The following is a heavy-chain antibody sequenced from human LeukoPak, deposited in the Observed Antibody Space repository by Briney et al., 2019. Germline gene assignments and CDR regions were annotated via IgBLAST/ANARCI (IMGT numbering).Heavy chain of an antibody. CDR2: ISYRGST. CDR1: GGSTSSDH. V-gene: IGHV4-59*08. J-gene: IGHJ4*02. CDR3: ARGRGLGVITPYSDS. Sequence: SETLSLTCTVSGGSTSSDHWSWIRQPPEKGLEWIRCISYRGSTNYNPSLKSRVTISIDTSMRHFSLKLTSVTAADTGVYYCARGRGLGVITPYSDSWGQGTLVTVSS. D-gene: IGHD3-16*02.